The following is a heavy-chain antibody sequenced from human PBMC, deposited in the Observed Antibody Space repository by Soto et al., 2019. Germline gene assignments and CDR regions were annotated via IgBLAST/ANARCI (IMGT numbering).Heavy chain of an antibody. V-gene: IGHV1-18*04. Sequence: QVQLVQSGPEVKKPGASVKVSCRTSGYTFTSYGISWVRQAPGQGLEWMGWINTYSGDTIYAQKVQGRVSMTTDTSTSTAYMDLKSLKTDDTAMXXXXXVSLTMVVVPFGVSWGQGTLVTVSS. J-gene: IGHJ5*02. CDR1: GYTFTSYG. CDR2: INTYSGDT. CDR3: XXVSLTMVVVPFGVS. D-gene: IGHD3-22*01.